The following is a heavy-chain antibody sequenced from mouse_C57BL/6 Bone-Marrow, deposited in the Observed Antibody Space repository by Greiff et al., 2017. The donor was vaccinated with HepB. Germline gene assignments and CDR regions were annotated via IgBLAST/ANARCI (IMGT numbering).Heavy chain of an antibody. J-gene: IGHJ4*01. CDR3: ARRAIYYGNPYYYAMDY. CDR1: GYTFTDYN. Sequence: LVKPGASVKMSCKASGYTFTDYNMHWVKQSHGKSLEWIGYINPNNGGTSYNQKFKGKATLTVNKSSSTAYMELRSLTSEDSAVYYCARRAIYYGNPYYYAMDYWGQGTSVTVSS. V-gene: IGHV1-22*01. D-gene: IGHD2-1*01. CDR2: INPNNGGT.